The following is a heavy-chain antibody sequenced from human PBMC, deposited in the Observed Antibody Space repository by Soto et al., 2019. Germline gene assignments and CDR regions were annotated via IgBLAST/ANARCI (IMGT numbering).Heavy chain of an antibody. CDR2: IRSKANSYAT. V-gene: IGHV3-73*02. J-gene: IGHJ6*02. Sequence: EVQLVESGGGLVQPGGSLKLSCAASGFTFSCSAMHWVSQASGKGLEWVGRIRSKANSYATAYASSVKGRFTISRDDSKNTAYLQMNSLKTEDTAVYYCTRAPYSNHNYYYYGMDVWGQGTTVTVSS. D-gene: IGHD4-4*01. CDR1: GFTFSCSA. CDR3: TRAPYSNHNYYYYGMDV.